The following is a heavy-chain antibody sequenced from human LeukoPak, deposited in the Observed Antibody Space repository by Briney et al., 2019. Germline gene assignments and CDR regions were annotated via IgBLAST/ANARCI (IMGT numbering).Heavy chain of an antibody. CDR2: IKEDGSQK. V-gene: IGHV3-7*01. CDR3: TGDQT. J-gene: IGHJ4*02. Sequence: PGGSLRLSCVGALGSHWMGWVRQAPGKGLEWVANIKEDGSQKYYMDSVKGRFTISRDNAKSSLFLQMNNLRVEDTAVYYCTGDQTWGQGTLVTVSS. CDR1: LGSHW.